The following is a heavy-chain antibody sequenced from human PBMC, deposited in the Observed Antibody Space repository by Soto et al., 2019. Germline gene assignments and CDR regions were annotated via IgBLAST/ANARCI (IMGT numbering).Heavy chain of an antibody. CDR2: ISYDGSNK. D-gene: IGHD4-17*01. CDR3: ARDLGHDYGGPYFDY. Sequence: GGSLRLSCAASGFTFSSYGMHWVRQAPGKGLEWVAVISYDGSNKYYADSVKGRFTISRDNSKNTLYLQMNSLRAEDTAVYYCARDLGHDYGGPYFDYWGQGTLVTVSS. J-gene: IGHJ4*02. V-gene: IGHV3-30*03. CDR1: GFTFSSYG.